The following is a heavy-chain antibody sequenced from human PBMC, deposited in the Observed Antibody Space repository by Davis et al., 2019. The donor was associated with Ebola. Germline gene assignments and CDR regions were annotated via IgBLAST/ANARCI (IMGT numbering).Heavy chain of an antibody. CDR3: ARAGRYVSGSFSDY. D-gene: IGHD3-10*01. V-gene: IGHV1-18*01. J-gene: IGHJ4*02. CDR2: ISSYNGNS. Sequence: ASVKVSCKASGGTFRTYAISWVRQAPGQGLEWMGWISSYNGNSYSAQKFQGRVSMTTDTSTTTAYMELRSLRSDDTAMYYCARAGRYVSGSFSDYWGQGTLVTVSS. CDR1: GGTFRTYA.